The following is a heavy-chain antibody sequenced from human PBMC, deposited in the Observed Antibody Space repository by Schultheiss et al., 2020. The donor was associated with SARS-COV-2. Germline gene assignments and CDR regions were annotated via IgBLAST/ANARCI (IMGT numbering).Heavy chain of an antibody. J-gene: IGHJ5*02. CDR1: GYTFTSYY. V-gene: IGHV1-46*01. D-gene: IGHD6-13*01. CDR3: ARTEVLDYSSSWYGWFDP. Sequence: ASVKVSCKASGYTFTSYYIHWVRQAPGQGLEWMGIINPSGGGTRYAQKFQGRVTMTRDTSTSTVYMELSSLRSEDTAVYFCARTEVLDYSSSWYGWFDPWGQGILVTVSS. CDR2: INPSGGGT.